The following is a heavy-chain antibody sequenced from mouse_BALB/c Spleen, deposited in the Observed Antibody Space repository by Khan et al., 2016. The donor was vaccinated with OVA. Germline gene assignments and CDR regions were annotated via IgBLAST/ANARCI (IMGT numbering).Heavy chain of an antibody. CDR1: GFTFSTFG. D-gene: IGHD1-1*01. Sequence: EVKLEESGGDLVKPGGSLKLSCAASGFTFSTFGMSWVRQTPDKRLEWVATISTGGSYTYYPDIVKGRFIISRDNAKNTLDLQMSSLKSEDTAMYYCTRIAYYYDSEGFAYWGQGTLVTVSA. CDR3: TRIAYYYDSEGFAY. V-gene: IGHV5-6*02. CDR2: ISTGGSYT. J-gene: IGHJ3*01.